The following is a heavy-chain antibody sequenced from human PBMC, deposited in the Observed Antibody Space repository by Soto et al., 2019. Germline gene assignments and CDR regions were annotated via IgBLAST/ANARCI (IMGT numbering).Heavy chain of an antibody. CDR1: GFTFSTRA. D-gene: IGHD4-17*01. V-gene: IGHV3-23*01. CDR3: AKDAVYDDGVWLPDY. CDR2: IVGSGDA. J-gene: IGHJ4*02. Sequence: PGGSLRLSCVASGFTFSTRAMMWVRQAPGKGLEWVSGIVGSGDAFHADSVKGRFTISKDNSKSTLYLQMNGLRAEDTAVYFCAKDAVYDDGVWLPDYWGQGTLVTVSS.